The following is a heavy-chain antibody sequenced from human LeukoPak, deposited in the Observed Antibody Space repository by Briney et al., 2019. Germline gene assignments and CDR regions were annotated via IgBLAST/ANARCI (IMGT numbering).Heavy chain of an antibody. CDR1: GYTFTGYY. Sequence: ASVKVSCKASGYTFTGYYMHWVRQAPGQGLEWMGWINPNSGGTNYAQKFQGRVTMTRDTSISTAYMELSRLRSDDTAVYYCARGRVGSSSHYYYMDVWGKGTTVTVSS. CDR3: ARGRVGSSSHYYYMDV. CDR2: INPNSGGT. V-gene: IGHV1-2*02. J-gene: IGHJ6*03. D-gene: IGHD6-6*01.